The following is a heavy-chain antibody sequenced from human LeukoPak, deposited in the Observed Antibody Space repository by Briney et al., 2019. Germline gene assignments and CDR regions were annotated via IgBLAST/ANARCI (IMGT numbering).Heavy chain of an antibody. CDR3: AKDPTLLGAFDY. J-gene: IGHJ4*02. D-gene: IGHD7-27*01. V-gene: IGHV3-23*01. CDR2: ISGSGGST. Sequence: GGSLRLSCAASGFTFSSYAMSWVRQAPGKGLEWVSAISGSGGSTYYADSVKGRFTISRDNSKNTLYLQMTSLRAEDTAVYYCAKDPTLLGAFDYWGQGTLVTVSS. CDR1: GFTFSSYA.